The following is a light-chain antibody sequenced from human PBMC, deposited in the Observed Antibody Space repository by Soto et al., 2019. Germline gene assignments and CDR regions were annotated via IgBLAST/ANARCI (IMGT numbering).Light chain of an antibody. Sequence: EIVLTQSPATLSLSPGERATLSCRASQSLSSSQLAWYQQKPGQAPRLLIHDAPSRATGISDRFTGSGSGTDFTLTITTLEPEDFAVYYCQQYGSSPRTFGLGTKVDNK. CDR1: QSLSSSQ. CDR2: DAP. J-gene: IGKJ1*01. CDR3: QQYGSSPRT. V-gene: IGKV3-20*01.